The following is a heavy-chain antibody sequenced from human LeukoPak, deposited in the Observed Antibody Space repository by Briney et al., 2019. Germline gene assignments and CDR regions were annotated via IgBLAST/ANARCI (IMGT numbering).Heavy chain of an antibody. CDR2: IYRSGST. V-gene: IGHV4-38-2*02. Sequence: KPSETLSLTCTVSGYSISSGYYWGWIRQPPGKGLEWIGSIYRSGSTYYNPSLKSRVTISVDTSKNQFSLKLSSVTAADTAVYYCARHYSSGWYHGGFCDYWGQGTLVTVSS. J-gene: IGHJ4*02. D-gene: IGHD6-19*01. CDR1: GYSISSGYY. CDR3: ARHYSSGWYHGGFCDY.